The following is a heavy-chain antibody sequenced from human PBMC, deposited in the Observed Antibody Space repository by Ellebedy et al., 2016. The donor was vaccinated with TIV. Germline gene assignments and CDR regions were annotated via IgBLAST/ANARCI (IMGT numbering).Heavy chain of an antibody. V-gene: IGHV4-4*02. CDR3: ARRQHKWFDP. CDR2: IFHRGGT. Sequence: SETLSLTCVVSGGSISSSYWWSWVRQSPGKGLEWIGEIFHRGGTNYNPSLKGRVTISVDKSKNQFSLKLSSVTAADTAVYYCARRQHKWFDPWGQGTLVTVSS. CDR1: GGSISSSYW. J-gene: IGHJ5*02.